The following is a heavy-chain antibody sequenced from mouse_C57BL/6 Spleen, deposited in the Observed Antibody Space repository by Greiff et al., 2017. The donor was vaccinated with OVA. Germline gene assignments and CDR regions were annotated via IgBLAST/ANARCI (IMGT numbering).Heavy chain of an antibody. D-gene: IGHD2-4*01. J-gene: IGHJ1*03. V-gene: IGHV1-26*01. CDR1: GYTFTDYY. Sequence: EVQLQQSGPELVKPGASVKISCKASGYTFTDYYMNWVKQSHGKSLEWIGDINPNNGGTSYNQKFKGKATLTVDKSSSTAYMELRRLTSEDSAVDYCARFGAPDYDDGAWYFDVWGTGTTVTVSA. CDR2: INPNNGGT. CDR3: ARFGAPDYDDGAWYFDV.